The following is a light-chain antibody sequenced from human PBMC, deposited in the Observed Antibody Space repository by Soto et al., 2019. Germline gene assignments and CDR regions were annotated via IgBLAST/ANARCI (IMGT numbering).Light chain of an antibody. CDR1: QSVSSSY. J-gene: IGKJ4*01. CDR2: DAS. Sequence: EIVLTQSPGTLSLSPGERATLSCRASQSVSSSYLAWYQQKPGQPPRLLIYDASNRATGIPARFSGSGSGTDFTLTISSLEPEDFAVYYCQQRSNWPLTFGGGTKVHIK. CDR3: QQRSNWPLT. V-gene: IGKV3D-20*02.